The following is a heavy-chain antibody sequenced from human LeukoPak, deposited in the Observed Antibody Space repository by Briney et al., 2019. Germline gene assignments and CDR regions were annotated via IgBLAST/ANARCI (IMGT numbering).Heavy chain of an antibody. J-gene: IGHJ3*02. V-gene: IGHV3-23*01. Sequence: GGSLRLSCAASGFTFSAYAVSWVRQAPGKGLEWVSGISASGGYTYYADSVKGRFTISRDNSKNTLYLQNSLRVEDTAVYYCAREDRGNSGYDGFDIWGQGTMVTVSS. CDR2: ISASGGYT. D-gene: IGHD5-12*01. CDR1: GFTFSAYA. CDR3: AREDRGNSGYDGFDI.